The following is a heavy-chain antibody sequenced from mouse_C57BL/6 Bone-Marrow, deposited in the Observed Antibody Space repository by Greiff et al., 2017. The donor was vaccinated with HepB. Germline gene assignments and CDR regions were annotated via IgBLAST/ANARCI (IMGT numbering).Heavy chain of an antibody. Sequence: QVQLQQSGAELVMPGASVKLSCKASGYTFTSYWMHWVKQRPGQGLEWIGEIDPSDSYTNYNQKFKGKSTLTVDKSSSTAYMQLSSLTSEDSAVYYCARGGDGYFAMDYWGQGTSVTVSS. D-gene: IGHD2-3*01. CDR1: GYTFTSYW. J-gene: IGHJ4*01. CDR3: ARGGDGYFAMDY. V-gene: IGHV1-69*01. CDR2: IDPSDSYT.